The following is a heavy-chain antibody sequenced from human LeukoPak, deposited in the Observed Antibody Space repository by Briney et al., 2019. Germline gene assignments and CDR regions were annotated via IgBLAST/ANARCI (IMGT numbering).Heavy chain of an antibody. Sequence: GASVKVSCKASGYTFTSYGISWVRQAPGQGLEWMGWISAYNGNTNYAQKLQGRVTMTTDTSTSTAYMELRSLRSDDTAVYYCARGEPRPHLEWSTYYYYYYGMDVWGQGTTVTVSS. CDR2: ISAYNGNT. CDR3: ARGEPRPHLEWSTYYYYYYGMDV. V-gene: IGHV1-18*01. CDR1: GYTFTSYG. J-gene: IGHJ6*02. D-gene: IGHD3-3*01.